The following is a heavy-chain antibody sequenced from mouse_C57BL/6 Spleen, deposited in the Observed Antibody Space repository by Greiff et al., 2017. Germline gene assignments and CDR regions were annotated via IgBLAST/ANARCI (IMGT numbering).Heavy chain of an antibody. V-gene: IGHV5-4*01. CDR3: ARGRLFDY. J-gene: IGHJ2*01. Sequence: EVQLVESGGGLVKPGGSLKLSCAASGFTFSSYAMSWVRQTPEKRLEWVATISDGGSYTYYPDNVKGRFTISRDNAKNNLYLQMSHLKSEDTAMYYCARGRLFDYWGQGTTLTVSS. CDR1: GFTFSSYA. CDR2: ISDGGSYT.